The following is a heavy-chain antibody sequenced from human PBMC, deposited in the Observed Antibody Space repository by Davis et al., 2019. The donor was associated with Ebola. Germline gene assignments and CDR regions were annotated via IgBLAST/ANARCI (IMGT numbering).Heavy chain of an antibody. CDR2: ISSSSSTI. CDR3: AKDTSNVWFDV. CDR1: GFTFSSYG. Sequence: GESLKISCAASGFTFSSYGMHWVRQAPGKGLEWVSYISSSSSTIYYADSVKGHFTISRDNSKNTLHLQMNSLRVEDTAIYYCAKDTSNVWFDVWGQGTMVTVSS. J-gene: IGHJ3*01. V-gene: IGHV3-48*01. D-gene: IGHD6-19*01.